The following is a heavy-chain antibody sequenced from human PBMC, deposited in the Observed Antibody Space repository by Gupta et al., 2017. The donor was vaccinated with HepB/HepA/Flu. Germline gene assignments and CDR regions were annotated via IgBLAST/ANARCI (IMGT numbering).Heavy chain of an antibody. J-gene: IGHJ6*03. CDR3: ARHFNYDVWSGKLDGAYMDV. Sequence: QLQLQESGPRLVKPWETLSLTCTVSGVSIGSSDYFWGWIRQPPGKGLEWIGRISYNGRTYYNPSLKSRLTISVDTSTNQFSLRLSSLTAADKDGYYCARHFNYDVWSGKLDGAYMDVWCKGTTVTVS. V-gene: IGHV4-39*01. CDR2: ISYNGRT. CDR1: GVSIGSSDYF. D-gene: IGHD3-3*01.